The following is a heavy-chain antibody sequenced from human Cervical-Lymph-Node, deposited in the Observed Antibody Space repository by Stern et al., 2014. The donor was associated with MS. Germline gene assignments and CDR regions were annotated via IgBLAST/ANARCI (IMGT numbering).Heavy chain of an antibody. D-gene: IGHD2-15*01. CDR3: AREALLGGNYYALDV. Sequence: QVQLGQSGAEVKKPGSSVKVSCKAFGGTFSSYTMSWVRQAPGQGLEWMGRSTPIFGTANYAQKFQDRVTIPADKFTSTAYMALNSLRSEDTAVYYCAREALLGGNYYALDVWGQGTTVTVSS. CDR2: STPIFGTA. V-gene: IGHV1-69*06. CDR1: GGTFSSYT. J-gene: IGHJ6*02.